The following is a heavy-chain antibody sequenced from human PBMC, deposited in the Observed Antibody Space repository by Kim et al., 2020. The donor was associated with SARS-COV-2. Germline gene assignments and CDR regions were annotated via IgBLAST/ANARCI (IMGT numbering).Heavy chain of an antibody. D-gene: IGHD2-15*01. J-gene: IGHJ4*02. CDR1: GFTFSTYT. CDR3: AKGGGGNSFDY. V-gene: IGHV3-23*01. Sequence: GGSLRLSCAGSGFTFSTYTMSWVRQAPGKGLEWVSSVRAGGGTTFYADSVKGRFTISRDNSKNTLYLQMNSLRDEDTAAYYCAKGGGGNSFDYWGQGTLVTVSS. CDR2: VRAGGGTT.